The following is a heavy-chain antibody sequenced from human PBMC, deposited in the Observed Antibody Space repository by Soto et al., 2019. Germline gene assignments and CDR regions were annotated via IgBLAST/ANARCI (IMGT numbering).Heavy chain of an antibody. CDR2: IYYSGST. V-gene: IGHV4-39*01. CDR3: ARRAAAGPKDFDY. J-gene: IGHJ4*02. D-gene: IGHD6-13*01. CDR1: GGSISSSSYY. Sequence: QLQLQESVPGLVKPSETLSLTCTVSGGSISSSSYYWGWIRQPPGKGLEWIGSIYYSGSTYYNPSLKSRVTISVDTSKNQFSLKLSSVTAADTAVYYCARRAAAGPKDFDYWGQGTLVTVSS.